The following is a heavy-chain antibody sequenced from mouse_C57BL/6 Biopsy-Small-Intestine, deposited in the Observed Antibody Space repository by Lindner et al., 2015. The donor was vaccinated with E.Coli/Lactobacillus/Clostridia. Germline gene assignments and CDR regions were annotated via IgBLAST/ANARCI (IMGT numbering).Heavy chain of an antibody. D-gene: IGHD1-1*01. CDR3: TVVALYYYAMDY. CDR2: ISSGGSYT. J-gene: IGHJ4*01. CDR1: GFTFSSYG. V-gene: IGHV5-6*01. Sequence: VQLQESGGDLVKPGGSLKLSCAASGFTFSSYGMSWVRQTPDKRLEWVATISSGGSYTYYPDSVKGRFTISRDNAKNTLYLQMSSLKSEDTAMYCCTVVALYYYAMDYWGQGTSVTVSS.